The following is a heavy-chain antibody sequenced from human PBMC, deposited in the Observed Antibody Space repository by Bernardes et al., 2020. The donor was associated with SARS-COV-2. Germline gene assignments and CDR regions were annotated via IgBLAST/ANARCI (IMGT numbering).Heavy chain of an antibody. Sequence: ASVKVSCKASGYTFTGYYMHWVRQAPGQGLEWMGWINPNSGGTNYAQKFQGRVTMTRDTSISTAYMELSRLRSDDTAVYYCARLGGYDAYYYYYYGMDVWGQGTTVTVSS. D-gene: IGHD5-12*01. CDR3: ARLGGYDAYYYYYYGMDV. J-gene: IGHJ6*02. CDR2: INPNSGGT. V-gene: IGHV1-2*02. CDR1: GYTFTGYY.